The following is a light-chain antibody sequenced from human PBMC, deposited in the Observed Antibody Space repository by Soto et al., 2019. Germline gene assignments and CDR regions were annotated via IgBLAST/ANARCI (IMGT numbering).Light chain of an antibody. Sequence: QSALTQPRSVSESPGQSVTISCTGTSSDVGGYNFVSWYQHHPGKAPKLMIYDVSKRPSGVPDRFSGSKSGNTASLTISGLQAEDEADYYCCSYAGSYTSKMFGGGTKLTVL. CDR2: DVS. CDR3: CSYAGSYTSKM. J-gene: IGLJ3*02. V-gene: IGLV2-11*01. CDR1: SSDVGGYNF.